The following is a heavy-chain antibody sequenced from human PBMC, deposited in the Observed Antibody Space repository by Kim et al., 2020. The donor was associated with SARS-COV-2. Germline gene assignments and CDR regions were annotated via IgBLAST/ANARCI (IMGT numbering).Heavy chain of an antibody. CDR2: INHRGST. V-gene: IGHV4-34*01. J-gene: IGHJ4*02. D-gene: IGHD2-15*01. CDR3: ARGLGSGGAY. CDR1: GGSFSGYY. Sequence: SETLSLTCAVYGGSFSGYYWSWIRQPQGKGLEWIGEINHRGSTNYNPSLKSRVTISVDTSKNQFSLKLSSVTAADTAVYYCARGLGSGGAYWGQGTLVTVSS.